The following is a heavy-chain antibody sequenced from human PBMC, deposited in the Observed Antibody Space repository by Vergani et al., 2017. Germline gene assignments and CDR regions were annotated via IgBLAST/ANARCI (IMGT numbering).Heavy chain of an antibody. V-gene: IGHV3-30-3*01. J-gene: IGHJ6*02. CDR1: GFTFSSYA. D-gene: IGHD3-10*01. Sequence: QVQLVESGGGVVQPGRSLRLSCAASGFTFSSYAMHWVRQAPGKGLEWVAVISYDGSNKYYADSVKGRFTISRDNSKNTLYLQMNSLRAEDTAVYYCARATVLGVILPYYYYGMDVWGQGTTVTVSS. CDR3: ARATVLGVILPYYYYGMDV. CDR2: ISYDGSNK.